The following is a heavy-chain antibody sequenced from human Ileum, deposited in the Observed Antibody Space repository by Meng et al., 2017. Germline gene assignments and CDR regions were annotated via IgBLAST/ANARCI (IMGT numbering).Heavy chain of an antibody. CDR1: RAPIPITY. J-gene: IGHJ4*02. CDR3: ARGGLPVALDS. Sequence: HLQSSGPGVVNLSRPRSRICGPSRAPIPITYSFLVRPPPGQVVEFLGGVANSGNTNYNPSLKSRVTLSAYTSKNQLSLRLNSVTAVDTALYYCARGGLPVALDSWGQGTLVTVSS. V-gene: IGHV4-59*01. D-gene: IGHD2-2*01. CDR2: VANSGNT.